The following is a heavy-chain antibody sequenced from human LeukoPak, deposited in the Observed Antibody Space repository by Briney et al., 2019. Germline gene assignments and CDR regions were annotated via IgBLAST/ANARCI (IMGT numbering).Heavy chain of an antibody. CDR2: INPNSGGT. Sequence: ASAKVSCKASGYTFTGCYMHWVRQAPGQGLEWMGWINPNSGGTNYAQKFQGRVTMTRDTSISTAYMELSRLRSDDTAVYYCAREGVQLGPNWFDPWGQGTLVTVSS. CDR1: GYTFTGCY. D-gene: IGHD5-18*01. J-gene: IGHJ5*02. V-gene: IGHV1-2*02. CDR3: AREGVQLGPNWFDP.